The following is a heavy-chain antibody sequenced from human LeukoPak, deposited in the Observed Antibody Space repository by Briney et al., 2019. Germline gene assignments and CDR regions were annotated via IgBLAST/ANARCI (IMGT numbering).Heavy chain of an antibody. CDR2: IYYSGST. D-gene: IGHD2/OR15-2a*01. CDR3: ARVVIRRLLNYMDV. V-gene: IGHV4-59*01. CDR1: GGSISSYY. J-gene: IGHJ6*03. Sequence: TSETLSLTCTVSGGSISSYYWSWIRQPPGKGLEWIGYIYYSGSTNYNPSLKSRVTISVDTSKNQFSLKLSSVTAADTAVYYCARVVIRRLLNYMDVWGKGTTVTVSS.